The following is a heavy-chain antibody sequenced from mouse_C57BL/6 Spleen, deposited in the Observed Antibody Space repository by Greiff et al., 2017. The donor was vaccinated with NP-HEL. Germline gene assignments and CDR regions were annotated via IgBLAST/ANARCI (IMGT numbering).Heavy chain of an antibody. CDR3: ARSYGSSYVRYWYFDV. CDR1: GYTFTSYW. V-gene: IGHV1-61*01. J-gene: IGHJ1*03. Sequence: VQLQQPGAELVRPGSSVKLSCKASGYTFTSYWMDWVKQRPGQGLEWIGNIYPSDSETHYNQKFKDKATLTVDKSSSTAYMQLSSLTSEDSAVYYCARSYGSSYVRYWYFDVWGTGTTVTVSS. CDR2: IYPSDSET. D-gene: IGHD1-1*01.